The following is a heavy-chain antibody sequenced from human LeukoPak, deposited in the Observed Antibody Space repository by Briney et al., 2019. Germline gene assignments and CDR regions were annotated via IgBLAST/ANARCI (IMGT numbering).Heavy chain of an antibody. D-gene: IGHD4-11*01. CDR3: ARAETTLLLNY. CDR1: GYSFTNYG. V-gene: IGHV1-18*01. J-gene: IGHJ4*02. Sequence: GAPVKVSCKASGYSFTNYGIIWVRQTPGQGLQWMGWISAHNGNTNYAQKLQGRVTLTTDTSTSTAYMELRSLTSDDTAVYYCARAETTLLLNYWGQGTLVTVSS. CDR2: ISAHNGNT.